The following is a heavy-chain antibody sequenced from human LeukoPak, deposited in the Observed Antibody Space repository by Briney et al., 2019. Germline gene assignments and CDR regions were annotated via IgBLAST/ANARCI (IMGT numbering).Heavy chain of an antibody. CDR2: IYHSGST. J-gene: IGHJ5*02. V-gene: IGHV4-38-2*02. CDR1: GYSISSGYF. CDR3: ARIYSSSWFLNWFDP. D-gene: IGHD6-13*01. Sequence: SETLSLTCTVSGYSISSGYFWGWIRQPPGKGLECIGTIYHSGSTYYNPSLKSRVTISVDTSKNQFSLKLNSVTAPDTAVYYCARIYSSSWFLNWFDPWGQGTLVTVSS.